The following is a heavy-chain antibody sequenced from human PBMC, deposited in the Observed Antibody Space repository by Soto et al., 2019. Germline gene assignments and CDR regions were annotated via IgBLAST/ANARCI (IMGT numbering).Heavy chain of an antibody. CDR2: INSEGSST. CDR1: GFTFSNYW. D-gene: IGHD2-15*01. V-gene: IGHV3-74*01. Sequence: EVQLVESGGGLVQPGGSLRLSCAASGFTFSNYWMHWVRQAPGKGLVWVSRINSEGSSTSYADDVKGRITISRDNAKNTLYLQMNSLRAEDTAVYYCARDTGGRLDPWGQGTLVTVTS. CDR3: ARDTGGRLDP. J-gene: IGHJ5*02.